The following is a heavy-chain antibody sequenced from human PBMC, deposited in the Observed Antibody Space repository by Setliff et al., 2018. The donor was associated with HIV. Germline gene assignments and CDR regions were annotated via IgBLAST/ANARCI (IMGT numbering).Heavy chain of an antibody. J-gene: IGHJ4*02. V-gene: IGHV4-39*01. Sequence: PSETLSLTCTVSGGSASNSRYYWAWIRQPPGKGLEYIGSIYYNEKTYYSPSLKSRVTVSLDTSKNQISLRLTPVTAADTAVYFCARSLAGLMNYFDYWGQGMLVTVSS. CDR2: IYYNEKT. D-gene: IGHD6-19*01. CDR1: GGSASNSRYY. CDR3: ARSLAGLMNYFDY.